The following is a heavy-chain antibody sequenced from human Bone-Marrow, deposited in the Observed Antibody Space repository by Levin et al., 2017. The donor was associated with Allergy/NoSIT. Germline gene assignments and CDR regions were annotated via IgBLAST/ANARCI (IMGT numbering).Heavy chain of an antibody. D-gene: IGHD3-10*02. V-gene: IGHV3-43*01. CDR1: GFTFDDYT. J-gene: IGHJ5*02. CDR2: ITWDGGSS. Sequence: GGSLRLSCATSGFTFDDYTMHWVRQAPGKGLEWVSLITWDGGSSFYADFVRGRFSISRDNNKNSLYLQMNRLRTEDTALYYCATEKDRVVRSWGQGTLVTVSS. CDR3: ATEKDRVVRS.